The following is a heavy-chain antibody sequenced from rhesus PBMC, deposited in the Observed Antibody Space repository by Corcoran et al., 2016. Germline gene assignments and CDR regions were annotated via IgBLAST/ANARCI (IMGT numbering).Heavy chain of an antibody. CDR1: GFTFTDSY. CDR2: GEPEDGEE. V-gene: IGHV1-111*02. D-gene: IGHD6-13*01. J-gene: IGHJ4*01. Sequence: EVQLVQSGAEVKKPGASVKIPCKASGFTFTDSYLHGVRPAPGKGLEWKGRGEPEDGEEKHAQNFEDRVTITAETSTDTDDMELSRLRSEDTAVYYCATVYSSWSSFDYWGQGVLVTVSS. CDR3: ATVYSSWSSFDY.